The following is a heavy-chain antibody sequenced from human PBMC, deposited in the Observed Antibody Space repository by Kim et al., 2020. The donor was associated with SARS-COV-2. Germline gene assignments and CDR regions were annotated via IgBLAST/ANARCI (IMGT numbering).Heavy chain of an antibody. V-gene: IGHV4-39*07. Sequence: TSYNPARERRVTISVDTSKNQFSLKRSSVTAADTAVYYCARLAIDAFDIWGQGTMVTVSS. J-gene: IGHJ3*02. CDR2: T. CDR3: ARLAIDAFDI.